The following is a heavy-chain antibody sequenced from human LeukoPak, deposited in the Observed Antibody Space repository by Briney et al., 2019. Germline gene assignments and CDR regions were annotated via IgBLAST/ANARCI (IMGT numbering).Heavy chain of an antibody. V-gene: IGHV3-23*01. CDR3: AKDGYGSGGRWFDP. D-gene: IGHD3-10*01. CDR2: FRGDGGST. Sequence: GGSLRLSCAASGFTFDDYGMSWVRQAPGKGLEWVSSFRGDGGSTYYAESVKGRFTISRDNSKNTVYLQMNNLRVEDTAIYYCAKDGYGSGGRWFDPWGQGTLVTVSS. CDR1: GFTFDDYG. J-gene: IGHJ5*02.